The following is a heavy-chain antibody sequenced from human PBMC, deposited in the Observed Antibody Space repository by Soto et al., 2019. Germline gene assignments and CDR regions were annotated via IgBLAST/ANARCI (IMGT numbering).Heavy chain of an antibody. V-gene: IGHV3-53*01. CDR1: GFTVSSNY. J-gene: IGHJ4*02. CDR2: IYSGGSA. D-gene: IGHD4-17*01. CDR3: AGGATVTPGTFAY. Sequence: PGGSLRLSCAVSGFTVSSNYMNWVRQAPGKGLEWVSIIYSGGSAFYADSVKGRFTISRDNSKNTLYLQMSSLRAEDTAVYYCAGGATVTPGTFAYWSQGNLVTVSS.